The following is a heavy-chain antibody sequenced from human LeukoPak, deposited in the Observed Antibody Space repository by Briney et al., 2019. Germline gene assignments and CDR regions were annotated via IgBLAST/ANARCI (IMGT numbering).Heavy chain of an antibody. V-gene: IGHV3-23*01. CDR2: ISGSGGST. J-gene: IGHJ4*02. D-gene: IGHD3-22*01. CDR1: GFTFSSYA. Sequence: GGSLRLSCAASGFTFSSYAMNWVRQSPGKGLEWVSAISGSGGSTYYADSVKGRFTISRDNSKNTLYLQMNSLRAEDTAVYYCAKTGGPNYYDSSGYYYFDYWGQGTLVTVSS. CDR3: AKTGGPNYYDSSGYYYFDY.